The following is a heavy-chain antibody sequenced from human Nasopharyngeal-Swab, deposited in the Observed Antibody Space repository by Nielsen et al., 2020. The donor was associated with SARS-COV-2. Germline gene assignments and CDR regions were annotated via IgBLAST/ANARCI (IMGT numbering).Heavy chain of an antibody. Sequence: GESLKISCAASGFTFSSYWMSWVRQAPGKGLEWVANIKQDGSEKYYVDSVKGRFTISRDNAKNSLYLQMNSLRAEDTAVYYCARDTTVTTGRHWRYYYYGMDVWGQGTTVTVS. CDR2: IKQDGSEK. CDR3: ARDTTVTTGRHWRYYYYGMDV. CDR1: GFTFSSYW. J-gene: IGHJ6*02. D-gene: IGHD4-17*01. V-gene: IGHV3-7*01.